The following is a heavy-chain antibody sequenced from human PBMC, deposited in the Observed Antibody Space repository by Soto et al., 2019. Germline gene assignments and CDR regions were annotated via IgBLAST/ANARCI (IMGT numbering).Heavy chain of an antibody. D-gene: IGHD1-26*01. CDR3: ARDKLKVQWGAGHNWFDP. Sequence: PGGSLRLSCAASGFTFSDYYMSWIRQAPGKGLEWVSYISSSGSTIYYADSVKGRFTISRDNAKNSLYLQMNSLRAEDTAVYYCARDKLKVQWGAGHNWFDPWGQGTLVTVSS. CDR2: ISSSGSTI. V-gene: IGHV3-11*01. CDR1: GFTFSDYY. J-gene: IGHJ5*02.